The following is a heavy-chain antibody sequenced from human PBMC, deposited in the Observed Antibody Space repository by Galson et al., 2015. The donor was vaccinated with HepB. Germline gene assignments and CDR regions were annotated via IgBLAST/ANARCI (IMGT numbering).Heavy chain of an antibody. J-gene: IGHJ5*02. CDR3: ARDLIPLDSRFDP. D-gene: IGHD2-2*02. V-gene: IGHV3-21*01. CDR1: GFSFSDYS. Sequence: SLRLSCAASGFSFSDYSMNWVRQAPGKGLEWVSSITSSSYIYYADSVKGRFTISKDNAKKSLYLQMNRLRAEDTAVYYCARDLIPLDSRFDPWGQGTLVTVSS. CDR2: ITSSSYI.